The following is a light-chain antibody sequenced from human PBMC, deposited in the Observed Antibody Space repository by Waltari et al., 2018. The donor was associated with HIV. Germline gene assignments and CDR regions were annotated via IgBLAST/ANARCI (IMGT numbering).Light chain of an antibody. CDR1: KLGKRF. Sequence: YELTQSPPVSVSPGQTARISCSGEKLGKRFVSWHQQRPGQSPVMVIYQDSERPSGIPERFSGSNAENTATLTISGTQAMDDADYYCQAWDNNIAVFGGGTKLTVL. J-gene: IGLJ2*01. CDR3: QAWDNNIAV. V-gene: IGLV3-1*01. CDR2: QDS.